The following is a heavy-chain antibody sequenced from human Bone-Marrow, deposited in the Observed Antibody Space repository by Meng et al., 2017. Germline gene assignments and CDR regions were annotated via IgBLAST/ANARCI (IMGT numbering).Heavy chain of an antibody. CDR3: ARDSPFYYYGMDV. Sequence: ASVKVSCKASGYTFTGYYMHWVRQAPGQGLEWMGIINPSGGSTSYAQKFQGRVTMTRDTSTSTVYMELSSLRSEDTAVYYCARDSPFYYYGMDVWGQGTTVTVSS. J-gene: IGHJ6*02. CDR1: GYTFTGYY. CDR2: INPSGGST. V-gene: IGHV1-46*01.